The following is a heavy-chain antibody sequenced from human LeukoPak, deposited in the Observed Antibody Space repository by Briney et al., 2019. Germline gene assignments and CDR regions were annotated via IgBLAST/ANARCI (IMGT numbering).Heavy chain of an antibody. J-gene: IGHJ4*02. D-gene: IGHD2-2*01. Sequence: ASVKVSCTASGYTFTSYGISWVRQAPGQGLEWMGWISAYNGNTNYAQKLQGRVTMTTDTSTSTAYMELRSLRSDDTAVYYCARDTLLSVVVVPAANVYFDYWGQGTLVTVSS. CDR2: ISAYNGNT. CDR1: GYTFTSYG. CDR3: ARDTLLSVVVVPAANVYFDY. V-gene: IGHV1-18*04.